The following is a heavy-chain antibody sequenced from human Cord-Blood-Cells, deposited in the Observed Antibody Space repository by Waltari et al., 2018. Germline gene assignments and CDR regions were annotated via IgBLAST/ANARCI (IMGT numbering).Heavy chain of an antibody. V-gene: IGHV1-69*01. Sequence: QVQLVQSGAEVKKPGSSVKVSCKASGGTFSSYAISWVRQAPGQGLEWMGGIIPSCGTANYAQKFQGRVTMTADESTSTAYMELSSLRSEDTAVYYCARYQFGELLSRYFDLWGRGTLVTVSS. CDR2: IIPSCGTA. J-gene: IGHJ2*01. CDR1: GGTFSSYA. D-gene: IGHD3-10*01. CDR3: ARYQFGELLSRYFDL.